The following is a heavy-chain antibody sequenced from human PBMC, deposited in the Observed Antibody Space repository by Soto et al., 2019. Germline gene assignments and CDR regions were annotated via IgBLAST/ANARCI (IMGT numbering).Heavy chain of an antibody. CDR3: AKDTYYYDSSGFYIFDY. D-gene: IGHD3-22*01. CDR1: GFTFSSYG. V-gene: IGHV3-30*18. J-gene: IGHJ4*02. Sequence: QVPLVESGGGVVQPGRSLRLSCAASGFTFSSYGIHWVRQAPGKGLEWVAGISYDGSNKYYADSVKGRFTISRDNSQNXLYLQMNSLRAEDTAVYYCAKDTYYYDSSGFYIFDYWGQGTLVTVSS. CDR2: ISYDGSNK.